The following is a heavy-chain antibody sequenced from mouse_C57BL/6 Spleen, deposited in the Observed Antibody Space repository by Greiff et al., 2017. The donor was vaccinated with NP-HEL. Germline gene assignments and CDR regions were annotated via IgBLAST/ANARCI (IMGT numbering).Heavy chain of an antibody. CDR3: ARSEGSESYYFDY. Sequence: QVQLQQSGAELVKPGASVKISCKASGYAFSSYWMNWVKQRPGKGLEWIGQIYPGDGDTNYNGKFKGKATLTADKSSSTAYMQRSSLTSEDSAVYFCARSEGSESYYFDYWGQGTTLTVSS. V-gene: IGHV1-80*01. J-gene: IGHJ2*01. CDR2: IYPGDGDT. CDR1: GYAFSSYW.